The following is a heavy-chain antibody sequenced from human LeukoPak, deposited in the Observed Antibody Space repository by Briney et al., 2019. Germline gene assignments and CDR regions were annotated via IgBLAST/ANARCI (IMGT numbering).Heavy chain of an antibody. D-gene: IGHD6-6*01. CDR3: ARGRGSSSDY. V-gene: IGHV4-34*01. Sequence: SETLSLTCAVYGGSFSGYYWSWIRQPPGKGLEWIGEINHSGSTNYNPSLKSRVTISVDTSRNQFSLKLSSVTAADTAVYYCARGRGSSSDYWGQGTLVTVSS. J-gene: IGHJ4*02. CDR1: GGSFSGYY. CDR2: INHSGST.